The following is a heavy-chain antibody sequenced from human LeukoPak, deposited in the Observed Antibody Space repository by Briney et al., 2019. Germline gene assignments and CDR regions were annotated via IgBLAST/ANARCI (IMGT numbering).Heavy chain of an antibody. Sequence: GGSLRHSCAASGFTFSSYAMSWVRQAPGKGLEWVSTISGSGGSTYYADSVKGRFTISRDNSKNTLYLQMNSLRAEDTAVYYCAKRSYGFSYYFDYWGQGTLVTVSS. CDR1: GFTFSSYA. J-gene: IGHJ4*02. D-gene: IGHD5-18*01. CDR2: ISGSGGST. V-gene: IGHV3-23*01. CDR3: AKRSYGFSYYFDY.